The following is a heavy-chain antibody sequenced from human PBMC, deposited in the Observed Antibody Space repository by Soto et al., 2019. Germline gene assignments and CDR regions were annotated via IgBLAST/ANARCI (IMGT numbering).Heavy chain of an antibody. CDR1: GGSISSYX. J-gene: IGHJ6*02. D-gene: IGHD6-6*01. V-gene: IGHV4-59*01. CDR2: IYYSGST. CDR3: ARVRIAAPYGMDV. Sequence: QVQLQESGPGLVKPSETLSLTCTVSGGSISSYXXSXXXXXXXXXLEWIGYIYYSGSTNYNPSLKSRVTISVDTSKNQFSLKLSSVTAADTAVYYCARVRIAAPYGMDVWGQGTTVTVSS.